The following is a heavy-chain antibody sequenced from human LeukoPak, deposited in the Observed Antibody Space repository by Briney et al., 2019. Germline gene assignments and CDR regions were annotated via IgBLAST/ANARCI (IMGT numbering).Heavy chain of an antibody. J-gene: IGHJ4*02. CDR1: GFTFSSYS. CDR3: ARDPRGIAAR. Sequence: GGSLRLSCAASGFTFSSYSMNWVRQAPGKGLEWVSSISSSSSYIYYADSVKGRFTISRDYAKNSLYLQMNSLRAEDTAVYYCARDPRGIAARWGQGTLVTVSS. D-gene: IGHD6-6*01. CDR2: ISSSSSYI. V-gene: IGHV3-21*01.